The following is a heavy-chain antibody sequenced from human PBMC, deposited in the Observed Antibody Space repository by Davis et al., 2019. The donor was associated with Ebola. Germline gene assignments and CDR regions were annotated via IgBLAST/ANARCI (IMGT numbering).Heavy chain of an antibody. J-gene: IGHJ4*02. CDR1: GGSISSYY. Sequence: SETLSLTCTVSGGSISSYYWSWIRQPPGKGLEWIGYIYYSGSTNYNPSLKSRVTISVDTSKNQFSLKLSSVTAADTAVYYCASLLGYCSGGSCYGGWGQGTLVTVSS. CDR2: IYYSGST. CDR3: ASLLGYCSGGSCYGG. V-gene: IGHV4-59*08. D-gene: IGHD2-15*01.